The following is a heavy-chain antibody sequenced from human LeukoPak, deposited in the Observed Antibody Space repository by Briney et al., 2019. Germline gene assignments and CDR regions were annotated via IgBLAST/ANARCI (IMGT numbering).Heavy chain of an antibody. CDR2: INHSGST. J-gene: IGHJ6*02. CDR1: GGSFSGYY. V-gene: IGHV4-34*01. Sequence: PSETLSLTCAVYGGSFSGYYWSWIRQPPGKGLEWIGEINHSGSTNYNPSLKSRVTISVDTSKNQFSLKLSSVTAADTAVYYCARDSTGSSGPNYYWGEGMDVWGQGTTVTVSS. D-gene: IGHD6-19*01. CDR3: ARDSTGSSGPNYYWGEGMDV.